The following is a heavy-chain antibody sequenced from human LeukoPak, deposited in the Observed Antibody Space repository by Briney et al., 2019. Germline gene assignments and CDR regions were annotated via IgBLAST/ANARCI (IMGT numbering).Heavy chain of an antibody. CDR2: INHSGST. D-gene: IGHD3-10*01. V-gene: IGHV4-34*01. Sequence: SETLSLTCAVYGGSLSGYYWSWIRQPPGKGLEWIGEINHSGSTNYNPSLKSRVTISVDTSKNQFSLKLSSVTAADTAVYYCARVSPRGAFDIWGQGTMVTVSS. J-gene: IGHJ3*02. CDR3: ARVSPRGAFDI. CDR1: GGSLSGYY.